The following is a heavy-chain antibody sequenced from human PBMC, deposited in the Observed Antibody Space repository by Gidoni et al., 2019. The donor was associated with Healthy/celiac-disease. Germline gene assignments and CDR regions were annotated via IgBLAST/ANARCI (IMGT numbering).Heavy chain of an antibody. D-gene: IGHD6-13*01. J-gene: IGHJ4*02. V-gene: IGHV3-23*01. CDR2: IIGSGGST. CDR1: GFTFSSYA. CDR3: AKESPAADTLGY. Sequence: EGQLLESGGGLVPRGGSLRHSCASSGFTFSSYAMGVVCQAPGRGLEWVSAIIGSGGSTYYAASVKVRFTIARDNSKNTLYLQMNSLRAEDTAVYYCAKESPAADTLGYWGQGTLVTVSS.